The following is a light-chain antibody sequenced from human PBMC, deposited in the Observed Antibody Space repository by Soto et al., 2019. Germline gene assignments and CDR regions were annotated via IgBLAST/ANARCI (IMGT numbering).Light chain of an antibody. CDR3: QQYGISPEWT. J-gene: IGKJ1*01. V-gene: IGKV3-20*01. CDR2: GAS. CDR1: QSVSNN. Sequence: THSPATLSVSPGKRTTLSCRASQSVSNNLAWYQQKPGQAPRLLIYGASSRATGIADRFSGSGSGTDFTITISRLEPVYYEVDSCQQYGISPEWTCGHGTKVDI.